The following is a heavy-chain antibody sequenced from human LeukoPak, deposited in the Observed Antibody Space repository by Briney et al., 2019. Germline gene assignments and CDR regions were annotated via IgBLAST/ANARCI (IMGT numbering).Heavy chain of an antibody. CDR2: IYYSGST. CDR3: ARHVGRTYHRYFDY. Sequence: PSETLSLTCTVSGGSINTDDYYWGWIRQPPGRGLEWIGAIYYSGSTSYNPSLYSRVTVSLDTSKNQFSLKLSSVTAADTAVYYCARHVGRTYHRYFDYWGQGTLVTVSS. D-gene: IGHD1-14*01. CDR1: GGSINTDDYY. J-gene: IGHJ4*02. V-gene: IGHV4-39*01.